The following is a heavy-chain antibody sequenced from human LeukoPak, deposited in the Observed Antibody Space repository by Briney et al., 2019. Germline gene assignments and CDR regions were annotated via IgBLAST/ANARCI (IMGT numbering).Heavy chain of an antibody. J-gene: IGHJ6*03. CDR2: INPSGGST. CDR3: ASRGRGYSGYAPVFDYYYYYYMDV. Sequence: ASVKVSCKASGYTFTSYYMHWVRQAPGQGLEWMGIINPSGGSTSYAQKFQGRVTMTRDTSTSTVYMELSSLRSESTAVYYCASRGRGYSGYAPVFDYYYYYYMDVWGKGTTVTVSS. CDR1: GYTFTSYY. V-gene: IGHV1-46*01. D-gene: IGHD5-12*01.